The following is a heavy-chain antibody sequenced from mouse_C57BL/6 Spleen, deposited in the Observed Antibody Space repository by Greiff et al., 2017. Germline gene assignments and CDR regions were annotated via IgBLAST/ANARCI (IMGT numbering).Heavy chain of an antibody. D-gene: IGHD1-1*01. Sequence: VKLMESGPELVKPGASVKLSCKASGYTFTSYDINWVKQRPGQGLEWIGWIYPRDGSTKYNEKFKGKATLTVDTSSSTAYMELHSLTSEDSAVYFCARRYYYEEPYYFDYWGQGTTLTVSS. J-gene: IGHJ2*01. CDR2: IYPRDGST. CDR3: ARRYYYEEPYYFDY. V-gene: IGHV1-85*01. CDR1: GYTFTSYD.